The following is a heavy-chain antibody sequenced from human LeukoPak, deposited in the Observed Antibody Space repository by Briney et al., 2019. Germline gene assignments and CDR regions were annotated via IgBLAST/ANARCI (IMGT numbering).Heavy chain of an antibody. CDR2: IYSGGST. CDR1: GFTVSSNY. Sequence: PGGSLRLSCAASGFTVSSNYMSWVRQAPGKGLEWVSAIYSGGSTYYADSVKGRFTISRDNSKYTLYLKMNSLRAEDTAVYYCARDLGWNYAGGLDYWGQGTLVTVSS. CDR3: ARDLGWNYAGGLDY. D-gene: IGHD1-7*01. J-gene: IGHJ4*02. V-gene: IGHV3-53*01.